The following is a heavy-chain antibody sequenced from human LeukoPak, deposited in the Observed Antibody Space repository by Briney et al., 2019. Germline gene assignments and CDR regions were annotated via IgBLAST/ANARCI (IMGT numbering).Heavy chain of an antibody. V-gene: IGHV4-34*01. Sequence: SETLSLTCAVYGGSFSGYYWSWIRQPPGKGLEWIGEINHSGSTNYNPSLKSRVTISVDTSMNQFSLKLSSVTAADTAVYYCARHLVVVPAAKAFDIWGQGTMVTVSS. J-gene: IGHJ3*02. CDR3: ARHLVVVPAAKAFDI. CDR2: INHSGST. D-gene: IGHD2-2*01. CDR1: GGSFSGYY.